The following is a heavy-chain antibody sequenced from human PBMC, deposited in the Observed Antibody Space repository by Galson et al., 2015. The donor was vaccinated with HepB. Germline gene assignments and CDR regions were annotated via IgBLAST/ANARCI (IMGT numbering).Heavy chain of an antibody. J-gene: IGHJ4*02. Sequence: SLRLSCAASGFTFSSYAMSWVRQAPGKGLEWVSAISDSGVSAYYADSVKGRFTISRDNSKNTLFLQMNSLRAEDTAVYYCAKTPKREYSSSFDCWGQGTLVTVSS. V-gene: IGHV3-23*01. CDR1: GFTFSSYA. D-gene: IGHD6-6*01. CDR3: AKTPKREYSSSFDC. CDR2: ISDSGVSA.